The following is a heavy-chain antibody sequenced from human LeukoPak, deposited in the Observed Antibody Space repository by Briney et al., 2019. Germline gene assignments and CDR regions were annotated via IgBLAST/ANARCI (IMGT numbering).Heavy chain of an antibody. CDR3: ARETLPGIAAAGIDY. Sequence: SETLSLTCAVYGGSFSGYYWSWIRQPPGKGLEWIGEINHSGSTNYNPSLKSRVTISVDTSKNQFSLKLSSVTAADTAVYYCARETLPGIAAAGIDYWGQGTLVTVSS. V-gene: IGHV4-34*01. D-gene: IGHD6-13*01. CDR2: INHSGST. CDR1: GGSFSGYY. J-gene: IGHJ4*02.